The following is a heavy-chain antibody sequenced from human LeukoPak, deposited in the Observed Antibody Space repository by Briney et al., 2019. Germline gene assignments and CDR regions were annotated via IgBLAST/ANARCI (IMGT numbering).Heavy chain of an antibody. CDR3: AREVRYYYDSSGYYLYFDY. Sequence: GSLRLSCAASGFTFSSYAMHWVRQAPGKGLEWVAVISYDGSNKYYADSVKGRFTTSRDNSKNTLYLQMNSLRAEDTAVYYCAREVRYYYDSSGYYLYFDYWGQGTLVTVSS. D-gene: IGHD3-22*01. CDR2: ISYDGSNK. CDR1: GFTFSSYA. V-gene: IGHV3-30-3*01. J-gene: IGHJ4*02.